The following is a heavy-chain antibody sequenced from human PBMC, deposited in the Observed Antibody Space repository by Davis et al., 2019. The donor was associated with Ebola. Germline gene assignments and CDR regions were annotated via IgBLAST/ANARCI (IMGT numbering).Heavy chain of an antibody. J-gene: IGHJ6*02. Sequence: GGSLRLSCAASGFTFSSYGMHWVRQAPGKGLEWVSYISSSGSTIYYADSVKGRFTISRDNAKNSLYLQMNSLRAEDTAVYYCAREGHIVVVVAATVKNGMDVWGQGTTVTVSS. CDR3: AREGHIVVVVAATVKNGMDV. CDR1: GFTFSSYG. D-gene: IGHD2-15*01. V-gene: IGHV3-48*04. CDR2: ISSSGSTI.